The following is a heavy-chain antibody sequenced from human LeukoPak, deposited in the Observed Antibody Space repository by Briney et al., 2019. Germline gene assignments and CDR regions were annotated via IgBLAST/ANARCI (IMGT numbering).Heavy chain of an antibody. D-gene: IGHD6-19*01. CDR2: IKRDGSEK. V-gene: IGHV3-7*01. CDR1: GFTFSNDW. Sequence: PGGSLRLSCAGTGFTFSNDWMTWVRQAPGKGLEWVANIKRDGSEKHYVDSVMGRFTISRDNAMNSLYLEMSSLRVEDTAVYYCARDATPGYSGAWLDSFDIGGQGTMVTVSS. J-gene: IGHJ3*02. CDR3: ARDATPGYSGAWLDSFDI.